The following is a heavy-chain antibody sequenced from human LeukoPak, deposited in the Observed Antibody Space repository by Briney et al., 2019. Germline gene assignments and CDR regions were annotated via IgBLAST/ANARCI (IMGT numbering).Heavy chain of an antibody. J-gene: IGHJ3*02. Sequence: GGSLRLSCAASGFTVSSNYMSWIRQAPGKGLEWVSIIYSGGITYYADSVKGRFTISRDNSKNTLYLQMNSLRAEDTAVYYCAKGPNYENAFDIRGQGTMVTVSS. V-gene: IGHV3-53*05. CDR2: IYSGGIT. D-gene: IGHD1-7*01. CDR3: AKGPNYENAFDI. CDR1: GFTVSSNY.